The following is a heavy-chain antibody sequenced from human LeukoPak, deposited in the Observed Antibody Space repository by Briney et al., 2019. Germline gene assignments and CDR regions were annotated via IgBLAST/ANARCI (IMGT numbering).Heavy chain of an antibody. J-gene: IGHJ4*02. CDR3: ARGDYYDSSGYRD. CDR2: IWYDGSNK. D-gene: IGHD3-22*01. Sequence: GGSLRLSCAASGFTFSSYGMHWVRQAPGKGLEWVAVIWYDGSNKYYADSVKGRFTISRDNSKNTLYLQMNSLRAEDTAVYYCARGDYYDSSGYRDWGQGTLVTVSS. CDR1: GFTFSSYG. V-gene: IGHV3-33*01.